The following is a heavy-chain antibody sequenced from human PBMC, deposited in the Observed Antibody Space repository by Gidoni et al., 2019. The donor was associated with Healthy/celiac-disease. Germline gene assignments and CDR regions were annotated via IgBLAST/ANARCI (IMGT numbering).Heavy chain of an antibody. Sequence: QVQLVESGGGVVQPGGSLRLSCAASGCTFSSSGLHWVRQAPGKGLQWVAFIRDNGSNKYYADSVKGRFTISRDNSKNTLYLQMNSLRAEDTAVYYCAKEGDAICGVVIIPNGAFDIWGQGTMVTVSS. D-gene: IGHD3-3*01. CDR1: GCTFSSSG. CDR2: IRDNGSNK. J-gene: IGHJ3*02. CDR3: AKEGDAICGVVIIPNGAFDI. V-gene: IGHV3-30*02.